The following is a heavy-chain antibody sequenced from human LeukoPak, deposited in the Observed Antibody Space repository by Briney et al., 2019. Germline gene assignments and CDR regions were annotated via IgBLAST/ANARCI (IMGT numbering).Heavy chain of an antibody. Sequence: GASVKVSCKASGYTFTSYDINWVRQATGQGLEWMGWMNPNSGNTGYAQKFQGRVAITSDTSASTTYMELSSLRSEDTALYYCAKDVLGTFDYWGQGTLVTVSS. J-gene: IGHJ4*02. CDR2: MNPNSGNT. D-gene: IGHD2-8*02. V-gene: IGHV1-8*01. CDR1: GYTFTSYD. CDR3: AKDVLGTFDY.